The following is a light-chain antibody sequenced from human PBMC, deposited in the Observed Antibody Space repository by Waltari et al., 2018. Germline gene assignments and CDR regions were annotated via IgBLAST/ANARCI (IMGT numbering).Light chain of an antibody. CDR2: RNN. CDR3: ATWDDSLSGPV. CDR1: SSNIGSNY. V-gene: IGLV1-47*01. J-gene: IGLJ2*01. Sequence: QSVLTQPPSASGTPGQRVTISCSGSSSNIGSNYVYWYQQLPGTAPELLIYRNNQRPAVVPDRFSGSKSGTSASLAISGLRSEDEADYYCATWDDSLSGPVFGGGTKLTVL.